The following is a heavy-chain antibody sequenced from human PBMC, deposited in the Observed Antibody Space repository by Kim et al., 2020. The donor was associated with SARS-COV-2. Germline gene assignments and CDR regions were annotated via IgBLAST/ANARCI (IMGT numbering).Heavy chain of an antibody. Sequence: GASLKISCKGSGYSFTSYWISWVRQMPGKGLEWMGRIDPSDSYTNYSPSFQGHVTISADKSISTAYLQWSSLKASDTAMYYCARPVIAAAGRVEAFDIWGKGTMVTVSS. CDR3: ARPVIAAAGRVEAFDI. J-gene: IGHJ3*02. CDR1: GYSFTSYW. V-gene: IGHV5-10-1*01. CDR2: IDPSDSYT. D-gene: IGHD6-13*01.